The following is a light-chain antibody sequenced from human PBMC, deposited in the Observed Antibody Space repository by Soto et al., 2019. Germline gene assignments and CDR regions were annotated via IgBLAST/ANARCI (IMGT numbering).Light chain of an antibody. V-gene: IGKV1-27*01. J-gene: IGKJ1*01. CDR3: QNYNSAPRT. Sequence: DIQMTQSPSSLSASIGDRVTISCRASQGISNDLAWYQQKPGKVPYLLIYAASTSHSGVPSRFSGSGSGTTFTLTISSLQPEDVATYYCQNYNSAPRTFGQGTKVDIK. CDR1: QGISND. CDR2: AAS.